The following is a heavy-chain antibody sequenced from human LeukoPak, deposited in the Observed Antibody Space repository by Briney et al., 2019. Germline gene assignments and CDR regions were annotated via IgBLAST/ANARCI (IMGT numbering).Heavy chain of an antibody. J-gene: IGHJ4*02. CDR2: ISYDGSNK. V-gene: IGHV3-30*18. CDR1: GFTFNNYD. CDR3: AKASGNYLDY. Sequence: GRSLRLSCAASGFTFNNYDIHWVRQAPGKGLEWVAIISYDGSNKYYADSVKGRFTISRDNSRNTQYMQMNSLRAEDTSVYYCAKASGNYLDYWGQGTLVTVSS. D-gene: IGHD1-26*01.